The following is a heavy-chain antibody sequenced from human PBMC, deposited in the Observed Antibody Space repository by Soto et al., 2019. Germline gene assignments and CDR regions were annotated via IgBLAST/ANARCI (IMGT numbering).Heavy chain of an antibody. CDR3: ARAIYDILTGPYYYYGMDV. J-gene: IGHJ6*02. CDR1: GFTFSSYG. D-gene: IGHD3-9*01. V-gene: IGHV3-33*01. CDR2: IWYDGSNK. Sequence: GGSLRLSCAASGFTFSSYGMHWVRQAPGKGLEWVAVIWYDGSNKYYADSVKGRFTISRDNSKNTLYLQMNSLRAEDTAVYYSARAIYDILTGPYYYYGMDVWGQGTTVTVSS.